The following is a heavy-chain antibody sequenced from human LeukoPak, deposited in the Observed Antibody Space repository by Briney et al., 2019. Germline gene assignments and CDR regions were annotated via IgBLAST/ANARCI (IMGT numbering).Heavy chain of an antibody. Sequence: GGSLRLSCAASGFTFSSYEMNWVRQAPGKGLEWVSYISSSGSTIYYAGSVKGRFTISRDNAKNSLYLQMNSLRAEDTAIYYCARVGALSSSWLLYWGQGTLVTVSS. J-gene: IGHJ4*02. D-gene: IGHD6-13*01. CDR1: GFTFSSYE. V-gene: IGHV3-48*03. CDR2: ISSSGSTI. CDR3: ARVGALSSSWLLY.